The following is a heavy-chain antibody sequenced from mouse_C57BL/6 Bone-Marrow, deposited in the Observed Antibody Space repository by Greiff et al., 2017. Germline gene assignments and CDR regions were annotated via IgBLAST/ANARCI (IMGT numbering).Heavy chain of an antibody. V-gene: IGHV1-59*01. CDR2: IDPSDSYT. J-gene: IGHJ2*01. CDR1: GYTFTSYW. Sequence: VQLQQPGAELVRPGTSVKLSCKASGYTFTSYWMHWVKQRPGQGLEWIGVIDPSDSYTNYNQKFKGKATLTVDTSSSTAYMQLSSLTSEDSAVYYCARLGDYDTGHYFDYWGQGTTLTVSS. CDR3: ARLGDYDTGHYFDY. D-gene: IGHD2-4*01.